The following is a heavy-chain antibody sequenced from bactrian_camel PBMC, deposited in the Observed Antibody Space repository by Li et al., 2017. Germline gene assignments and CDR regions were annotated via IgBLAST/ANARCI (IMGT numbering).Heavy chain of an antibody. CDR2: INNDTKYT. V-gene: IGHV3-2*01. J-gene: IGHJ4*01. D-gene: IGHD3*01. Sequence: QLVESGGGLVQPGGSLRLSCAASGLTFSNYHIIWVRQPPGKGPEWVSSINNDTKYTFSTDSVKGRFTISRDNAKNTLYLQMNTLKPEDTAVYYCVKQGGGGHGYTRSLNGWGQGTQVTVS. CDR3: VKQGGGGHGYTRSLNG. CDR1: GLTFSNYH.